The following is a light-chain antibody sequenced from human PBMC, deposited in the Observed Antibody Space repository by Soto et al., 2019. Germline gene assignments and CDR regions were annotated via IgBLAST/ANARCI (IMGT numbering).Light chain of an antibody. Sequence: DIQMTQSPSSLSASVGDRVTITCRASQDIRNDLAWYQQKPGKVPKVLIHAASTLQSGVPSRFSGSGSGTDFTRTISGLQPDDVATEYWQKCNIAPFTFGPGTKVDIK. CDR2: AAS. J-gene: IGKJ3*01. V-gene: IGKV1-27*01. CDR1: QDIRND. CDR3: QKCNIAPFT.